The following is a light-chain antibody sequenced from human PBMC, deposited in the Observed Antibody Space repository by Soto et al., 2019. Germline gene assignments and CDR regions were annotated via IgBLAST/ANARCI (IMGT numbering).Light chain of an antibody. V-gene: IGKV3-15*01. Sequence: IVMTHSPSTLSVSPVERASLSCMASQSVSIKLAWYQQKLGQAPRLLIYDTSTRATGIPDRFSGGGSGTDFILTISRLEPEDFAVYYCQQFSSYPLTFGGGTKVDIK. CDR2: DTS. J-gene: IGKJ4*01. CDR3: QQFSSYPLT. CDR1: QSVSIK.